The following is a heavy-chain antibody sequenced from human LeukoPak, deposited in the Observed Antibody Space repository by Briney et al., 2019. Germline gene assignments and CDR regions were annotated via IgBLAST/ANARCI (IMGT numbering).Heavy chain of an antibody. CDR2: INPNNGGT. Sequence: ASVKVSCKASGYTXTGYYLHWVRQAPGQGLEWMGWINPNNGGTNYAQKFQGRVTMTRDTSISTAYMELSSLRSDDMAVYYCARGRELIWGQGTLVTVSS. CDR1: GYTXTGYY. V-gene: IGHV1-2*02. D-gene: IGHD3-10*01. J-gene: IGHJ4*02. CDR3: ARGRELI.